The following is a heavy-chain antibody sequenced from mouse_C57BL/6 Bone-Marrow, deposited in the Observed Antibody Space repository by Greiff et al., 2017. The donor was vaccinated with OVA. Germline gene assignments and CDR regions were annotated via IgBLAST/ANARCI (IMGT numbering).Heavy chain of an antibody. J-gene: IGHJ2*01. V-gene: IGHV14-3*01. CDR2: IDPANGNT. CDR1: GFNIKNTY. D-gene: IGHD1-1*01. CDR3: ASPPYYYGSSYDY. Sequence: VHVKQSVAELVRPGASVKLSCTASGFNIKNTYMHWVKQRPEQGLEWIGRIDPANGNTKYAPKFQGKATITADTSSNTAYLQLSSLTSEDTAIYYCASPPYYYGSSYDYWGQGTTLTVSS.